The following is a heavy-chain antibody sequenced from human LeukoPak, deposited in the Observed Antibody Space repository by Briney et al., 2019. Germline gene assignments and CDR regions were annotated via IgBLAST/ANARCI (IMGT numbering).Heavy chain of an antibody. V-gene: IGHV4-59*01. CDR1: GGSISSYY. J-gene: IGHJ4*02. CDR3: ARVNYDILTGYPSHLDY. CDR2: IYYSGST. Sequence: SETLSLTCTVSGGSISSYYWSWIRQPSGKGLEWIGYIYYSGSTNYNPSLKSRVTISVDTSKNQFSLKLSSVTAADTAVYYCARVNYDILTGYPSHLDYWGQGTLVTVSS. D-gene: IGHD3-9*01.